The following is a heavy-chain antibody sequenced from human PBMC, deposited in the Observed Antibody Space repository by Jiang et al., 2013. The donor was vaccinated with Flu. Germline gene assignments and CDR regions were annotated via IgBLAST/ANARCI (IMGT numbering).Heavy chain of an antibody. Sequence: WGWIRQSPRRGLEWIGSIYFRGEHLRQPGPSGVESLCPLDTSNNNFSLKLTSVTAADTAVYYCVRHRGDYVSVYYYSGMDVWGRGTTITVSS. CDR3: VRHRGDYVSVYYYSGMDV. V-gene: IGHV4-39*01. J-gene: IGHJ6*02. CDR2: IYFRGEH. D-gene: IGHD3-10*02.